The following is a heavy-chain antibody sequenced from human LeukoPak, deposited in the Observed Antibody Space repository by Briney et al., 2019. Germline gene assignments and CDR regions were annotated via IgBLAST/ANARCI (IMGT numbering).Heavy chain of an antibody. CDR1: GGSISSSSYY. Sequence: PSETLSLTCTVSGGSISSSSYYWGWIRQPPGKGLEWIGSIYYSGSTYYNPSLKSRVTISVDTSKNQFSLKLSSVTAADTAVYYCARDLGSQWLGYFDLWGRGTLVTVSS. CDR3: ARDLGSQWLGYFDL. J-gene: IGHJ2*01. D-gene: IGHD6-19*01. V-gene: IGHV4-39*07. CDR2: IYYSGST.